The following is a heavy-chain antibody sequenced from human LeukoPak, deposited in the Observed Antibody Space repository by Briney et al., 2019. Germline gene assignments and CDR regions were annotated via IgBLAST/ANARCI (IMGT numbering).Heavy chain of an antibody. D-gene: IGHD1-26*01. CDR2: IIPIFGTA. J-gene: IGHJ5*02. Sequence: SVKVSCKASGGTFSSYAISWVRQAPGQGLEWMGGIIPIFGTANYAQKFQGRVTITADESTSTAYMDLSGLRSDDTALYYCARGLGWDSGTYLGAWGQGTLVTVSS. CDR1: GGTFSSYA. V-gene: IGHV1-69*01. CDR3: ARGLGWDSGTYLGA.